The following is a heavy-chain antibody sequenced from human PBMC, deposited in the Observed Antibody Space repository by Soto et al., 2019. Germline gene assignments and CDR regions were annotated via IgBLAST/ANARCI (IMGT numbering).Heavy chain of an antibody. CDR3: TRFSHIEDYYDSSGYPEHFDY. CDR1: GFTFSGSA. Sequence: GGSLRLSCAASGFTFSGSAMHWVRQASGKGLEWVGRIRSKANSYATAYAASVKGRFTISRDDSKNTAYLQMNSLKTEDTAVYYCTRFSHIEDYYDSSGYPEHFDYWGQGTLGTVSS. CDR2: IRSKANSYAT. J-gene: IGHJ4*02. D-gene: IGHD3-22*01. V-gene: IGHV3-73*01.